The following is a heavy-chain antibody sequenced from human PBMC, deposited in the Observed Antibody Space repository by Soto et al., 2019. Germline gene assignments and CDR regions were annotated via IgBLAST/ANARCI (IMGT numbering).Heavy chain of an antibody. CDR1: GFSLSTSGMC. Sequence: SGPTLVNPTQTLTLTCTFSGFSLSTSGMCVSWIRQPPGKALEWLARIDWDDDKYYSTSLKTRLTISKDTSKNQVVLTITNMDPVDTATYYCARTALGYCSSTSCYGNYYYYMDVWGKGTTVTVSS. CDR3: ARTALGYCSSTSCYGNYYYYMDV. D-gene: IGHD2-2*01. J-gene: IGHJ6*03. V-gene: IGHV2-70*11. CDR2: IDWDDDK.